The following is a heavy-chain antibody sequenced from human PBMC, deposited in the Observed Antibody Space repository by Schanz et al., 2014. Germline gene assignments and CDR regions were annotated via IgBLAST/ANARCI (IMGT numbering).Heavy chain of an antibody. CDR3: ARDPNTSAWLPYFDT. D-gene: IGHD6-19*01. V-gene: IGHV3-33*08. Sequence: AQLLESGGGLVQPGGSLRLSCAASGFTFSIYGMHWVRQAPGKGLEWVAVMWNDGIKTHYADSGKGRFTISRDNSKNTVYLQMNSLRTDDTAMYYCARDPNTSAWLPYFDTWGQGTLVTVSS. CDR1: GFTFSIYG. CDR2: MWNDGIKT. J-gene: IGHJ4*02.